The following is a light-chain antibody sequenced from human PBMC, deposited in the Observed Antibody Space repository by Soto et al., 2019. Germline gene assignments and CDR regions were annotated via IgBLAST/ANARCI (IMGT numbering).Light chain of an antibody. CDR3: QQYGSSPLT. Sequence: EVVLTQSPGTLALSRGERATLSCRASQSVSSSYLAWYQHRPGQAPRLLIFGASSRATGIPDRFSGSGSGTDLTLTISRLEPEDFAVYYCQQYGSSPLTFGGGTKVDIK. CDR1: QSVSSSY. V-gene: IGKV3-20*01. CDR2: GAS. J-gene: IGKJ4*01.